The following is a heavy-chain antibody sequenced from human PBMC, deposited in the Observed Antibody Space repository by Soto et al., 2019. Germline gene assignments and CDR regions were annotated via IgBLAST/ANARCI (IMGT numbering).Heavy chain of an antibody. J-gene: IGHJ4*02. D-gene: IGHD3-3*01. CDR3: AKGTEYGVVLMSAFDF. V-gene: IGHV4-30-2*02. CDR2: IYHSGYT. Sequence: SETLSLTCAVSGGSISSGGYSWSWIRQPPGKGLEWIGYIYHSGYTYYNPSRKGRFTISRDNAKNSLYLQMNSLRVEDTALYFCAKGTEYGVVLMSAFDFLGQGTLVTVS. CDR1: GGSISSGGYS.